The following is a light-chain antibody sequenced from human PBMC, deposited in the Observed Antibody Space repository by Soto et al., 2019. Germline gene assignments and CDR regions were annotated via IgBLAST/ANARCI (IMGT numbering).Light chain of an antibody. Sequence: EIVVTPSPAPLSLSPGARATLSCRASQSVSSYLAWYQQEPGQAPRLLIYDASNRATGIPARFSGSGSGTAFSLTNSSLVPEDFAVYYCQLQSNWSPWTFGQGTKVDIK. CDR1: QSVSSY. CDR3: QLQSNWSPWT. V-gene: IGKV3-11*01. CDR2: DAS. J-gene: IGKJ1*01.